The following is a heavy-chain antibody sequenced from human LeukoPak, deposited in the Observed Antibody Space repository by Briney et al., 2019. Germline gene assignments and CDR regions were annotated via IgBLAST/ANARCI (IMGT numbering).Heavy chain of an antibody. V-gene: IGHV3-30*18. Sequence: PGGSLRLSCAASGFTFSSYGMHWVRQAPGKGLEWVAVISYDGSNKYYADSVKGRFTISRDNSKNTLYLQMNSLRAEDTAVYYCAKAATYYYDSSGYYPAEYFQHWGQGTLSPSPQ. CDR1: GFTFSSYG. J-gene: IGHJ1*01. CDR3: AKAATYYYDSSGYYPAEYFQH. CDR2: ISYDGSNK. D-gene: IGHD3-22*01.